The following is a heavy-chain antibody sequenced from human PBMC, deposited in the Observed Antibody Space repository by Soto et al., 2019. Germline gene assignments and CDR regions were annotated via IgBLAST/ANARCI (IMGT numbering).Heavy chain of an antibody. CDR2: INHSGST. J-gene: IGHJ6*03. D-gene: IGHD3-3*02. CDR1: GGSLSVYY. V-gene: IGHV4-34*02. Sequence: QVQLQQWGAGLLKPSETLSLTCGVYGGSLSVYYWSWIRQSPGKGLEWIGEINHSGSTNYNPSFKSRVTISVDTTKNQFAVKLTSVTAADTAVDYCELIPVGFSTFDSYMVVWGGGTTVTV. CDR3: ELIPVGFSTFDSYMVV.